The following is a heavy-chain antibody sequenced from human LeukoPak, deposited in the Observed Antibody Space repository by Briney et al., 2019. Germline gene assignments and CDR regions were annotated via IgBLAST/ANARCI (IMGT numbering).Heavy chain of an antibody. J-gene: IGHJ4*02. CDR3: ARDTCIDAVCPDY. V-gene: IGHV4-59*01. CDR1: GVSIGSYF. CDR2: ISYTGST. Sequence: PSETLSLTCTVSGVSIGSYFWSWIRQPPGKGLEWIGYISYTGSTNYSPSLKSRVTMSLDTSKNQFSLKLTSVTAADTAVYFCARDTCIDAVCPDYWGQGTLVTVSS. D-gene: IGHD2-8*01.